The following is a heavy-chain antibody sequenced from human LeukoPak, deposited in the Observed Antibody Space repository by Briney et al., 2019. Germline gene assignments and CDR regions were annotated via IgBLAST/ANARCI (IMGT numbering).Heavy chain of an antibody. J-gene: IGHJ4*02. CDR1: GFTFSSYA. Sequence: GGSLRLSCAASGFTFSSYAMSWVRQAPGKVLEWVSAISGSGGSTYYADSVKGRFTISRDNSKNTLYLQMNSLRAEDTAVYYCAKDQDYDSSGSPTYFDYWGQGTLVTVSS. CDR3: AKDQDYDSSGSPTYFDY. V-gene: IGHV3-23*01. D-gene: IGHD3-22*01. CDR2: ISGSGGST.